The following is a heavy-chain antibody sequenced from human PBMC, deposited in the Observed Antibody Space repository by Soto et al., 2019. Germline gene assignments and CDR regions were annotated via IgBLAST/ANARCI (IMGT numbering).Heavy chain of an antibody. D-gene: IGHD6-13*01. Sequence: KPSETLSLTCAVYGGSFSGYYWSWIRQPPGKGLEWIGEINHSGSTNYNPSLKSRVTISVDTSKNQFSLKLSSVTAADTAVYYCRQQQLVLSRGYYYYDMDVWGQGTTVTVSS. CDR3: RQQQLVLSRGYYYYDMDV. V-gene: IGHV4-34*01. J-gene: IGHJ6*02. CDR1: GGSFSGYY. CDR2: INHSGST.